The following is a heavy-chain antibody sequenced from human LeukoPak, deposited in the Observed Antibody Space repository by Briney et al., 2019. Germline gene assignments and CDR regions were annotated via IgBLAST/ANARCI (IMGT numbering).Heavy chain of an antibody. J-gene: IGHJ4*02. V-gene: IGHV3-72*01. CDR3: VREYYYDFPQ. Sequence: GGSLRLSCAASGFTFSSYGMHWVRQAPGKGLEWVGRSRAKIDSYTTEYAASVKGRFTISRDESENTLYLHMNSLKTEDTAVYYCVREYYYDFPQWGQGTLVTVSS. D-gene: IGHD3-3*01. CDR2: SRAKIDSYTT. CDR1: GFTFSSYG.